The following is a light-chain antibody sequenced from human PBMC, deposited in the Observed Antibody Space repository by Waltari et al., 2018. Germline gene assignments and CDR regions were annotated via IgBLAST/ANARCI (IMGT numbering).Light chain of an antibody. CDR1: IPNIGISS. CDR3: ATWDNSLREVV. Sequence: QSVLTQPPSVSAAPGQKVTIYCSGSIPNIGISSVSWYHQLPAATPQPLIYTDNKRRSGRPDRCSASKCGTSAALGITGLQIGDEADYYCATWDNSLREVVFGGGTKLTVL. J-gene: IGLJ3*02. CDR2: TDN. V-gene: IGLV1-51*01.